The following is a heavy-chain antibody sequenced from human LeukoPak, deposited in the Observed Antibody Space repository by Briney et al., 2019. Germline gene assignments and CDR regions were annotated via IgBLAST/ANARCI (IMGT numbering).Heavy chain of an antibody. CDR3: ARHHSSNYPFDY. V-gene: IGHV4-59*08. D-gene: IGHD2-2*01. Sequence: SETLSLTCTVSDGSIRRYYWSWIRQAPGKGLEWIGSTHYTEGSTFNPSLRSRVTFSTDTSKNQFFLQLTSVTAADTAVYYCARHHSSNYPFDYWGRGTLVTVSS. CDR2: THYTEGS. CDR1: DGSIRRYY. J-gene: IGHJ4*02.